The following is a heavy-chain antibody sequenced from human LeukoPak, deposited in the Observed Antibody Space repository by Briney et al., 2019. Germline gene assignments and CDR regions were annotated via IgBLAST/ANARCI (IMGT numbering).Heavy chain of an antibody. V-gene: IGHV5-10-1*01. CDR2: IDPSDSYT. Sequence: PGESLRISCKGSGYSFTSYWISWVRQMPGKGMEWMGRIDPSDSYTNYSPSFQGHVTISADKSISTAYLQWSSLKASDTAMYYYARHESLIYGSGSYYDYWGQGTLVTVSS. CDR1: GYSFTSYW. D-gene: IGHD3-10*01. J-gene: IGHJ4*02. CDR3: ARHESLIYGSGSYYDY.